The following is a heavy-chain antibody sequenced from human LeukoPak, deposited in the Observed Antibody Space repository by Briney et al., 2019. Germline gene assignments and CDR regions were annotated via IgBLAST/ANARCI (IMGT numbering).Heavy chain of an antibody. V-gene: IGHV3-23*01. CDR3: ARLNFGDDY. CDR1: GFPFSSYA. J-gene: IGHJ4*02. CDR2: ISGSGGST. D-gene: IGHD4-17*01. Sequence: GGSLRLSCAASGFPFSSYAMNWVRQAPGKGLEWVSAISGSGGSTYYADSVKGRFTISRDISKNTVFLQMNSLRDEDTAVYHCARLNFGDDYWGQGALVTVSS.